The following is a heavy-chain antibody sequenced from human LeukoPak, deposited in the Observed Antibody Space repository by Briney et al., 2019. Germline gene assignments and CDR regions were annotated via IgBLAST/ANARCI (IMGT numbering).Heavy chain of an antibody. V-gene: IGHV4-39*01. CDR2: IYYSGGT. D-gene: IGHD1-26*01. J-gene: IGHJ4*02. Sequence: SETLSLTCTVSGGSISSSSFHWAWLRQPPGQGLEWIGSIYYSGGTYSNPSLKGRVTISVDTSKNQFSLKLSSVTATDTAVYYCARVLLGASLDYWGQGTLVTVSS. CDR3: ARVLLGASLDY. CDR1: GGSISSSSFH.